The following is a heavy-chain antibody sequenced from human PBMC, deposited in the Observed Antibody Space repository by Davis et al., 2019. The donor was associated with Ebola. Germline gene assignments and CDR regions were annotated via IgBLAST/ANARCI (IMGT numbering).Heavy chain of an antibody. D-gene: IGHD2-2*02. V-gene: IGHV3-21*01. J-gene: IGHJ6*02. Sequence: GGSLRLSCAASGFTFSDYYMSWVRQAPGKGLEWVSSISSSGSYIYYADSVKGRCTISRDNAKNSLYLQMNSLRAEDTAVYYCARDLYLGSWNYYGMDVWGQGTTVTVSS. CDR1: GFTFSDYY. CDR2: ISSSGSYI. CDR3: ARDLYLGSWNYYGMDV.